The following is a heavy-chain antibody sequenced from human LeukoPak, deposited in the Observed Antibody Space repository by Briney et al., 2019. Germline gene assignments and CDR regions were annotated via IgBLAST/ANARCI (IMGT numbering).Heavy chain of an antibody. CDR1: GFTFSSYW. V-gene: IGHV3-30*03. D-gene: IGHD3-9*01. CDR3: ARDSSYYDILAGYHDY. Sequence: PGGSLRLSCAASGFTFSSYWMSWVRQSPGKGLEGVAVISYDGSNKYYADSVKGRFTISRDNSKNTLYLQMNSLRAEDTAVYYCARDSSYYDILAGYHDYWGQGTLVTVSS. J-gene: IGHJ4*02. CDR2: ISYDGSNK.